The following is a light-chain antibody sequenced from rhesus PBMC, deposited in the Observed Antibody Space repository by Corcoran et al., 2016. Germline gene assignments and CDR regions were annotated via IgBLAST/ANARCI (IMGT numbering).Light chain of an antibody. CDR3: QQYSNWPLT. CDR2: GAS. CDR1: QSVTSS. Sequence: EIVLTQSPATLSLSPGERATLSCRASQSVTSSLAWYQQKPEQAPRLLIYGASSRATGIPDRFSGSGSGTDFTLTISSLESEDCAVYYGQQYSNWPLTFGGGTKVEIK. V-gene: IGKV3-42*03. J-gene: IGKJ4*01.